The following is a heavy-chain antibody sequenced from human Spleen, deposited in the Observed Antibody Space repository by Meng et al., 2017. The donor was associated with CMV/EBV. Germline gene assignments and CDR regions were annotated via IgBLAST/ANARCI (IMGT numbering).Heavy chain of an antibody. CDR1: GGAISRKDW. CDR2: IHHTGST. Sequence: CRVSGGAISRKDWWSWVRQAPGKGLEWIGEIHHTGSTKYNPSLESRATISVDKTKNQFSLSVNSVTAADTAVYYCARGGPWLAYDYWGQGTLVTVSS. V-gene: IGHV4-4*02. D-gene: IGHD6-19*01. CDR3: ARGGPWLAYDY. J-gene: IGHJ4*02.